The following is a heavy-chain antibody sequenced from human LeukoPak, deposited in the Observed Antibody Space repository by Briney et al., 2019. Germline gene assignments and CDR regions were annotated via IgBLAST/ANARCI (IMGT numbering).Heavy chain of an antibody. J-gene: IGHJ4*02. CDR1: GFTFKKYW. Sequence: GGSLRLSCTVSGFTFKKYWMSWVRQTPGKGLEWVANIKQDGSEKNYVDSVKGRFTISRDNAKNSLYLQMNSLRAEDTAVYYCGRSRGAGPGAHFDVWGQGTLVTVSS. D-gene: IGHD6-19*01. CDR2: IKQDGSEK. V-gene: IGHV3-7*05. CDR3: GRSRGAGPGAHFDV.